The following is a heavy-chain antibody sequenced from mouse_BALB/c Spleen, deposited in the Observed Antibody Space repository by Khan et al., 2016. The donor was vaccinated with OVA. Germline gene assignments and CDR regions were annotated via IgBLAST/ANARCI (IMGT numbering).Heavy chain of an antibody. CDR2: IDPASDYT. CDR1: GFNIKDTY. D-gene: IGHD4-1*01. J-gene: IGHJ2*01. Sequence: VQLQQPGAELVKPGASVKLSCTASGFNIKDTYMHWVKQRPEQGLEWIGRIDPASDYTQYDPKFQGKATITADTSSNTAYLQFSSLTSEDTAVYYCAPLTVTFDYWGQGTTLTVSS. CDR3: APLTVTFDY. V-gene: IGHV14-3*02.